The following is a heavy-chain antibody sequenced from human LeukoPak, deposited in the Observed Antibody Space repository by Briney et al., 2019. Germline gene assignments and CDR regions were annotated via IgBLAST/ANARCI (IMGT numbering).Heavy chain of an antibody. Sequence: SETLSLTCTVSGGSVSSYYWSWIRQPPGKGLEWIGYIYYSGSTNYNPSLKSRVTISVDTSKNQFSLKLSSVTAADTAVYYCARDSSSSDGAFDIWGQGTMVTVSS. CDR1: GGSVSSYY. D-gene: IGHD3-22*01. CDR3: ARDSSSSDGAFDI. V-gene: IGHV4-59*02. J-gene: IGHJ3*02. CDR2: IYYSGST.